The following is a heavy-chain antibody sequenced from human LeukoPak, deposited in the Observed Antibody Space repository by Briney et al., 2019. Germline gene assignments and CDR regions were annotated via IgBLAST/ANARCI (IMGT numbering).Heavy chain of an antibody. J-gene: IGHJ4*02. Sequence: GGSLRLSCAASGFTFSSFWMHWVRQGPGKGLVWVSSISSSSSYIYYADSVKGRFTISRDNAKNSLYLQMNSLRAEDTAVYYCARGASQQLVFDYWGQGTLVTVSS. CDR3: ARGASQQLVFDY. V-gene: IGHV3-21*01. D-gene: IGHD6-13*01. CDR1: GFTFSSFW. CDR2: ISSSSSYI.